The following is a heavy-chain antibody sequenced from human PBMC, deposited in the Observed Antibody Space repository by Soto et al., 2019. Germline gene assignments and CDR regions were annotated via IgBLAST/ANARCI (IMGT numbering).Heavy chain of an antibody. CDR1: GFSLSNARMG. J-gene: IGHJ2*01. V-gene: IGHV2-26*01. Sequence: QVTLKESGPVLVKPTETLTLTCTVSGFSLSNARMGVSWIRQPPGKALEWLAHIFSNDEKYYSTSLKSRLTISKDTSKSQVVLTMTNMDPVDTATYYCARIGDDFWSGYSHWYFDLWGRGTLVTVSS. D-gene: IGHD3-3*01. CDR3: ARIGDDFWSGYSHWYFDL. CDR2: IFSNDEK.